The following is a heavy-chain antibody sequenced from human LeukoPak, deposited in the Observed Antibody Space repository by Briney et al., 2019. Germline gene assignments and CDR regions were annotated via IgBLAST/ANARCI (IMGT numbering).Heavy chain of an antibody. D-gene: IGHD1-1*01. Sequence: GGSLRLSCAASGFTFSSYSMNWVRQAPGKGLEWVSSITSSSSYTYYADSVKGRFTISRDNAKNSLYLRMNSLRAEDTAVYYCASWNPAVGYWGQGTLVTVSS. CDR2: ITSSSSYT. J-gene: IGHJ4*02. CDR1: GFTFSSYS. CDR3: ASWNPAVGY. V-gene: IGHV3-21*06.